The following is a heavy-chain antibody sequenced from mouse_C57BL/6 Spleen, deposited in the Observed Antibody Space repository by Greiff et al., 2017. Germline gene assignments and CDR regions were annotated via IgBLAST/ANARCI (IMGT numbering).Heavy chain of an antibody. Sequence: VQLQQSGAELVKPGASVKISCKASGYAFSSYWMNWVKQRPGKGLEWIGQIYPGDGDTNYNGKFKGKATLTADKSSSTAYMQLSSLTSEDSAVYFCARASYSYYFDYWGQGTTLTVSS. CDR2: IYPGDGDT. D-gene: IGHD6-1*01. CDR3: ARASYSYYFDY. V-gene: IGHV1-80*01. J-gene: IGHJ2*01. CDR1: GYAFSSYW.